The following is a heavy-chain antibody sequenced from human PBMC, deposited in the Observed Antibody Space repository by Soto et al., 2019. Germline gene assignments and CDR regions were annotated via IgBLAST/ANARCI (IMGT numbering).Heavy chain of an antibody. CDR2: IYYSGST. D-gene: IGHD6-13*01. V-gene: IGHV4-30-4*01. CDR3: ARERPDGSRLDP. J-gene: IGHJ5*02. CDR1: GGSISSGDYY. Sequence: QVQLQESGPGLVKPSQTLSLTCTVSGGSISSGDYYWSWIRQPPGKGLEWIGYIYYSGSTYYNPSSESRVTISADTSKNQFPMKLSSVTAADTAVYYCARERPDGSRLDPWGQGTLVTVSS.